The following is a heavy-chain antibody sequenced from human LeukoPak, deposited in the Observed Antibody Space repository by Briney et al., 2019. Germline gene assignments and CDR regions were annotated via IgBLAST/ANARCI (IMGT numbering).Heavy chain of an antibody. J-gene: IGHJ6*04. CDR1: GFTFSSYE. Sequence: GGSLRLSCAASGFTFSSYEMNWVRPAPGEGLEWVSYISSSGSTIYYADSVKGRFTISRDNAKNSLYLQMNSLRAEDTAVYYCAELGITMIGGVWGKGTTVTISS. CDR3: AELGITMIGGV. V-gene: IGHV3-48*03. D-gene: IGHD3-10*02. CDR2: ISSSGSTI.